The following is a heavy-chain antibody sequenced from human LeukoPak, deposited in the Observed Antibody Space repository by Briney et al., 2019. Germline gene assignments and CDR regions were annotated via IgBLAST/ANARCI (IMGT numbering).Heavy chain of an antibody. Sequence: SETLSLTCTVSGGSISGYYWHWVRQPPGQGLEWIGCIYYSGSANYNPSLKGGVSIAVDTSKNQYSLKLSSVTAADTGVYCCARHLIAVAGPFDYWVQGTKVSV. D-gene: IGHD6-19*01. J-gene: IGHJ4*02. V-gene: IGHV4-59*08. CDR3: ARHLIAVAGPFDY. CDR1: GGSISGYY. CDR2: IYYSGSA.